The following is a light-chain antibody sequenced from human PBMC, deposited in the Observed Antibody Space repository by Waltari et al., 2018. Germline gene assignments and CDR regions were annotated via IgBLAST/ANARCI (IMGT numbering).Light chain of an antibody. CDR2: GAT. V-gene: IGKV3-15*01. Sequence: STRATDKVRANLTWYKQKPCQGPRLLIYGATTRAAGIPDMFIGSGAGTEFTLTITSLQSEDFAVYYCEQYNNCPPVNFDPATRLEIK. J-gene: IGKJ5*01. CDR1: DKVRAN. CDR3: EQYNNCPPVN.